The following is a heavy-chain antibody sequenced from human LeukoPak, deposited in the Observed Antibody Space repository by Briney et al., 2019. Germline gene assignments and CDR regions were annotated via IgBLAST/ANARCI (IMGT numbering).Heavy chain of an antibody. CDR2: ISGSGSTI. Sequence: GGSLRLSCAASGFTFSSYEMNWVRQAPGKGLEWVSYISGSGSTIHYADSVKGRFTISRDNARNTLFLQMNSLRAEDTAVYYCARDRGARGRGLAWGQGTLVSVSS. V-gene: IGHV3-48*03. D-gene: IGHD3-10*01. CDR3: ARDRGARGRGLA. CDR1: GFTFSSYE. J-gene: IGHJ4*02.